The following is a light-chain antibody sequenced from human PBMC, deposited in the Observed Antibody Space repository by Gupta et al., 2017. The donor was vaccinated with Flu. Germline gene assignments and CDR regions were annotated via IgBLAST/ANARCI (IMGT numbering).Light chain of an antibody. J-gene: IGLJ1*01. CDR2: RDS. V-gene: IGLV3-1*01. CDR3: QAWDSNTYV. CDR1: KY. Sequence: KYVCWYQQKAGQSPVLLISRDSKRRSGIPDRFSGSNSGNTATLTITETQATDEAEYYCQAWDSNTYVFGTGTKVTVL.